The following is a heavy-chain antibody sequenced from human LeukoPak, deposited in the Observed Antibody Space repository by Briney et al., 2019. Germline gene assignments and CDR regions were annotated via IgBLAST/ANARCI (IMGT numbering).Heavy chain of an antibody. CDR2: ISGSGGST. CDR3: ARDRKVVVTAMVWSWGGGPDY. Sequence: GGSLRLSCAASGFTFSSYAMSWVRQAPGKGLEWVSAISGSGGSTYYADSVKGRFTISRDNSKNTLYLQMNSLRAEDTAVYYCARDRKVVVTAMVWSWGGGPDYWGQGTLAIVSS. D-gene: IGHD2-21*02. V-gene: IGHV3-23*01. CDR1: GFTFSSYA. J-gene: IGHJ4*02.